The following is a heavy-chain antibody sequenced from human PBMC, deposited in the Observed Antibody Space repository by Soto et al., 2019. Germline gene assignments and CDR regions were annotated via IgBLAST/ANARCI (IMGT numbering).Heavy chain of an antibody. D-gene: IGHD3-22*01. CDR3: ARESFYDSGGFHGFDY. Sequence: SETLSLTCTVSGGSISSYYWSWIRQPPRKGLEWIGYIYYSGSTNYNPSLKSRVTISVDTSKNQFSLKLSSVTAADTAVYYCARESFYDSGGFHGFDYWGQGTLVTVSS. CDR2: IYYSGST. V-gene: IGHV4-59*01. CDR1: GGSISSYY. J-gene: IGHJ4*02.